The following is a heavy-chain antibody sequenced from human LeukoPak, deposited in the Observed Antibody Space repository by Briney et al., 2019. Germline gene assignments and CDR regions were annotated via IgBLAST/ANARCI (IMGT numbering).Heavy chain of an antibody. D-gene: IGHD5-12*01. CDR1: GYTFTGYY. CDR2: INPNSGGT. V-gene: IGHV1-2*02. CDR3: ARDISGYSGY. Sequence: ASVKVSCKASGYTFTGYYMHWVRQAPGQGLEWMGWINPNSGGTNYAQKFQGRVTMTRDTPISTAYMGLSRLRSDDTAVYYCARDISGYSGYWGQGTLVTVSS. J-gene: IGHJ4*02.